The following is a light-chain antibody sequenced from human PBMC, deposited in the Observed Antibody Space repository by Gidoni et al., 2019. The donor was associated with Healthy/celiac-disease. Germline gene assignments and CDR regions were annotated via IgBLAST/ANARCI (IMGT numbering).Light chain of an antibody. J-gene: IGLJ2*01. CDR2: QDS. CDR1: KLGDKY. CDR3: QAWDSSHVV. V-gene: IGLV3-1*01. Sequence: EVPQPPSVSVSPGQTASITCSGDKLGDKYACWYQQKPGQSPVLVIYQDSKRPSGIPERFSGSNSGNTATLTISGTQAMDEADYYCQAWDSSHVVFGGGTKLTVL.